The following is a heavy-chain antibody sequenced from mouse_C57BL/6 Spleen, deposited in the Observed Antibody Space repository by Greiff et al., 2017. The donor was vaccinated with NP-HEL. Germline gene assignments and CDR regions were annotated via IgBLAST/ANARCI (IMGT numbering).Heavy chain of an antibody. CDR1: GFNIKDDY. J-gene: IGHJ3*01. CDR3: TIHSNPFAY. D-gene: IGHD2-5*01. V-gene: IGHV14-4*01. CDR2: IDPENGDT. Sequence: VQLQQSGAELVRPGASVKLSCTASGFNIKDDYMHWVKQRPEQGLEWIGWIDPENGDTEYASKFQGKATITADTSSNTAYLQLSSLTSEDTAVYYCTIHSNPFAYWGQGILVTVSA.